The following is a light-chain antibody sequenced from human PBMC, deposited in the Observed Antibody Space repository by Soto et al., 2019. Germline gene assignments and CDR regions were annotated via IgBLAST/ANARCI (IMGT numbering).Light chain of an antibody. Sequence: EIVLTQSPGTLSLSPGDRATLSCRASKSVSNNYLAWYQQKPGQAPRLLIYGASSRATGVPDRFSGSGSGTDFTLTISRLEPEDFAVYYCQQYGTTPLTFGGGTKVEIK. CDR3: QQYGTTPLT. V-gene: IGKV3-20*01. J-gene: IGKJ4*01. CDR1: KSVSNNY. CDR2: GAS.